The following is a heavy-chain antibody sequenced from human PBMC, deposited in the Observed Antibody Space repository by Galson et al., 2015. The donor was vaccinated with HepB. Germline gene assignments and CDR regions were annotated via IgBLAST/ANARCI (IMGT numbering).Heavy chain of an antibody. CDR2: IDPSDSYT. CDR1: GYSFTSYW. CDR3: ARQAGSSSWYPSNWFDP. J-gene: IGHJ5*02. Sequence: QSGAEVKKPGESLRISCKGSGYSFTSYWISWVRQMPGKGLEWMGRIDPSDSYTNYSPSFQGHVTISADKSISTAYLQWSSLKASDTAMYYCARQAGSSSWYPSNWFDPWGQGTLVTVSS. V-gene: IGHV5-10-1*01. D-gene: IGHD6-13*01.